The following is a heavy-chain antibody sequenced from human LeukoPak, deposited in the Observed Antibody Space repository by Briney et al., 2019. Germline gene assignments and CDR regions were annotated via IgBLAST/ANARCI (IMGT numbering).Heavy chain of an antibody. Sequence: APSLKISSKGSGYSFTSYWIGWVRQMPRKGLEWMGIIYPGDSDTRYSPSFQGRVTISADTSISTAYLQWSSLTASDTAMYYCARRPGYCSGGSCYSSNWFDPWGQGTLVTVSS. J-gene: IGHJ5*02. CDR2: IYPGDSDT. CDR3: ARRPGYCSGGSCYSSNWFDP. D-gene: IGHD2-15*01. CDR1: GYSFTSYW. V-gene: IGHV5-51*01.